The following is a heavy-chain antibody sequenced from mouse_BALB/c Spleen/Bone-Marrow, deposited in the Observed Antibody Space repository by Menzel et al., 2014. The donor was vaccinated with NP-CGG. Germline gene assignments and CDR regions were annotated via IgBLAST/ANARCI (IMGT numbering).Heavy chain of an antibody. CDR2: INPSNGRT. J-gene: IGHJ3*01. Sequence: VQLQQSGAELVKPGASAKLSCKASGYAFTSYWIHWVKLRPGQGLEWIGEINPSNGRTNYNEKFKNKATLTVDKSSSTAYIQLSILTSEDSAVYYCARYDGPAWFAYWGQGTLVPVSA. CDR1: GYAFTSYW. CDR3: ARYDGPAWFAY. D-gene: IGHD2-3*01. V-gene: IGHV1S81*02.